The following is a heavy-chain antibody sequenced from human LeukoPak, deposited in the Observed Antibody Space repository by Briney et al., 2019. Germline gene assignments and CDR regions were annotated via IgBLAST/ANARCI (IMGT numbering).Heavy chain of an antibody. V-gene: IGHV4-34*01. CDR3: ARGVGPSSQGRPLDY. Sequence: PSETLSLTCAVYGGSFSGYYWSWIRQPPGKGLEWIGEINHSGSTNYNPSLKSRVTISVDTSKNQFSLKLSSVTAADTAVYYCARGVGPSSQGRPLDYWGQGTLVTVSS. D-gene: IGHD6-6*01. CDR2: INHSGST. J-gene: IGHJ4*02. CDR1: GGSFSGYY.